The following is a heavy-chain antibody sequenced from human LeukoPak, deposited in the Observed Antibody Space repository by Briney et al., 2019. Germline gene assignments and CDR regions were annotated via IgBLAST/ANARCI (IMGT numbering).Heavy chain of an antibody. CDR3: ARGAVEMATITYDY. J-gene: IGHJ4*02. CDR1: GFTFSDYY. V-gene: IGHV4-34*01. Sequence: GSLRLSCAASGFTFSDYYMSWIRQPPGKGLEWIGEINHSGSTNYNPSLKSRVTISVDTSKNQFSLKLSSVTAADTAVYYCARGAVEMATITYDYWGQGTLVTVSS. CDR2: INHSGST. D-gene: IGHD5-24*01.